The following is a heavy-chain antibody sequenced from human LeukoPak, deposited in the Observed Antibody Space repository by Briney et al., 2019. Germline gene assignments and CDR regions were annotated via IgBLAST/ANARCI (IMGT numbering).Heavy chain of an antibody. J-gene: IGHJ4*02. V-gene: IGHV4-34*01. CDR1: GGSFSGYY. D-gene: IGHD1-26*01. CDR3: AMSGGFDY. CDR2: INHSGST. Sequence: PSETLSLTCAVYGGSFSGYYWSWIRQPPGKGLEWIGEINHSGSTNYNPSLKSRVTISVGTSKNQLSLKLSSVTAADTAVYYCAMSGGFDYWGQGTLVTVSS.